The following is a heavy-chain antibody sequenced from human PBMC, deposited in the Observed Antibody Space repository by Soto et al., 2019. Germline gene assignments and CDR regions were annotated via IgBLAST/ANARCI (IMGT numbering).Heavy chain of an antibody. CDR3: AMGDYGRY. V-gene: IGHV3-11*06. CDR1: GFTFSDHY. D-gene: IGHD4-17*01. J-gene: IGHJ4*02. Sequence: QVQLVESGGGLVKPGTSLRLPCAASGFTFSDHYMSWIRQAPGKGLEWLSHISARSTYTNYGDSVKGRFSISRDNVNQTVFLQMNSLRVDDTAIYYCAMGDYGRYWGPGTLVTVSS. CDR2: ISARSTYT.